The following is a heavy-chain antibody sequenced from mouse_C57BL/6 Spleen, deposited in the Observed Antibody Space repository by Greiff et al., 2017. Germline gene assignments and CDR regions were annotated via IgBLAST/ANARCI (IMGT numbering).Heavy chain of an antibody. CDR3: ARLGPTDFYFDY. V-gene: IGHV5-12*01. CDR2: ISNGGGST. CDR1: GFTFSDYY. Sequence: EVQLVESGGGLVQPGGSLKLSCAASGFTFSDYYMYWVRQTPEKRLEWVAYISNGGGSTYYPDTVQGRFTISRDNAKNTLYLQMSRLKSEDTAMYYCARLGPTDFYFDYWGQGTTLTVSS. J-gene: IGHJ2*01.